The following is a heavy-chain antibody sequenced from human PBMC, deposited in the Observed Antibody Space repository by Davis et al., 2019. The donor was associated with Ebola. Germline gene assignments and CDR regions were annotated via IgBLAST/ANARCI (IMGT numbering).Heavy chain of an antibody. V-gene: IGHV4-59*08. CDR2: MFYNGDT. CDR1: GFTFSSYS. CDR3: VKDDVTAGRFNY. Sequence: ESLKISCAASGFTFSSYSMNWIRQPPGKGLEWVGCMFYNGDTKYNPALESRVTISVDTSKNQFSLRLSSVTAADTAMYYCVKDDVTAGRFNYWGQGSLVTVSS. J-gene: IGHJ4*02. D-gene: IGHD1-20*01.